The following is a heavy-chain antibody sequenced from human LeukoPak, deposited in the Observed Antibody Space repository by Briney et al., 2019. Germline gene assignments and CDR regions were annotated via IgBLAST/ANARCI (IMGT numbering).Heavy chain of an antibody. Sequence: GRSLRLSCAASGFTFSDHAMHWVRQAPGKGLEWLAVISYDGNYNHYADSVKGRFTVSRDNSKNTVYLHMNSLKPEDTAVYYCARDLGSYGWGNHFDYWGQGTLVTVSS. J-gene: IGHJ4*02. D-gene: IGHD3-16*01. V-gene: IGHV3-30-3*01. CDR3: ARDLGSYGWGNHFDY. CDR1: GFTFSDHA. CDR2: ISYDGNYN.